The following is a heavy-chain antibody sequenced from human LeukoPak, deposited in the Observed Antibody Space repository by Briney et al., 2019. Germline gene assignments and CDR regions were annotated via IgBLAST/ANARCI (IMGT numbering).Heavy chain of an antibody. Sequence: SETLSFTCAVYGGSFSGYYWSWIRQPPGKGLEWIGEINHSGSTNYNPSLKSRVTISVDTSKNQFSLKLSSVTAADTAVYYCARTTVAKLIDYWGQGTLVTVSS. D-gene: IGHD4-23*01. CDR2: INHSGST. CDR1: GGSFSGYY. J-gene: IGHJ4*02. CDR3: ARTTVAKLIDY. V-gene: IGHV4-34*01.